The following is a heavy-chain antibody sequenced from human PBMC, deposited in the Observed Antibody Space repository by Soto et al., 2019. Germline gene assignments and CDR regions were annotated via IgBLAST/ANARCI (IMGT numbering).Heavy chain of an antibody. CDR2: IYFDGSTT. D-gene: IGHD1-26*01. CDR1: GFTFNTHW. CDR3: ARGGAMGVDY. Sequence: EVQLVESGGGVVQPGGSLRLSCTASGFTFNTHWMHWVRQAPGKGLVWVSRIYFDGSTTNYADSVKGRLTVSRDNAKNTVYLHVNTLRDDDKDVDYCARGGAMGVDYWGQGTLVTVSS. J-gene: IGHJ4*02. V-gene: IGHV3-74*01.